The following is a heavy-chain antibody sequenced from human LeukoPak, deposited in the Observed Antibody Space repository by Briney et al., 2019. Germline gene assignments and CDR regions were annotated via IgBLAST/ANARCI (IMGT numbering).Heavy chain of an antibody. J-gene: IGHJ4*02. CDR3: ATDSPETAAFDY. Sequence: GGSLRLSCAASGFSFSTYSMNWVHQAPGKGLEWVSYIVGSSSTIYYADSVKGRFTISRDNAKNSLYLQMDSLRAEDTAVYYCATDSPETAAFDYWGQGTLVTVSS. V-gene: IGHV3-48*04. CDR2: IVGSSSTI. CDR1: GFSFSTYS. D-gene: IGHD1-1*01.